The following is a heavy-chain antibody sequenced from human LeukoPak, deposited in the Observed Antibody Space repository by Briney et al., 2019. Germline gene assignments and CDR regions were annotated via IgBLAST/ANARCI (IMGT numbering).Heavy chain of an antibody. CDR2: IQQEGSEK. V-gene: IGHV3-7*01. CDR3: ARRMWVSGYSFDN. D-gene: IGHD3-22*01. Sequence: PGGSLRLSCAASGFTFSGYGMHWVRQAAGKGLEWVANIQQEGSEKDYVDSAKGRFTISRDNAKNSLYLQMNSLRAEDTAVYYCARRMWVSGYSFDNWGQGTLVTVSS. CDR1: GFTFSGYG. J-gene: IGHJ4*02.